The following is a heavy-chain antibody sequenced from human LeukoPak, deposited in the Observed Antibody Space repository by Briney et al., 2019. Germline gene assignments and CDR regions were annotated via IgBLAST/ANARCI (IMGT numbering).Heavy chain of an antibody. Sequence: GGSLRLSCAASRFTFSSYAMHWVRQAPGKGLEWVAVISYDGSKKYYADSVKGRFTISRDNSKNTLYLQMNSLRAEDTAVYYCAKETHDIVEVVAASPVYFDYWGQGTLVTVSS. J-gene: IGHJ4*02. D-gene: IGHD2-15*01. CDR3: AKETHDIVEVVAASPVYFDY. CDR1: RFTFSSYA. CDR2: ISYDGSKK. V-gene: IGHV3-30*04.